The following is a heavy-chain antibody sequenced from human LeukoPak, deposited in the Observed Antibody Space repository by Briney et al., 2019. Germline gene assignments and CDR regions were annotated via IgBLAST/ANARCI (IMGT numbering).Heavy chain of an antibody. CDR3: ARVGFRTYYYDSSGYYYGFGAFDI. D-gene: IGHD3-22*01. J-gene: IGHJ3*02. CDR2: ISSSSSYI. Sequence: GGSLRLSCAASGFTFSSYSMNWVRQAPGKGLGWVSSISSSSSYIYYADSVKGRFTISRDNAKNSLYLQMNSLRAEDTAVYYCARVGFRTYYYDSSGYYYGFGAFDIWGQGTMATVSS. V-gene: IGHV3-21*01. CDR1: GFTFSSYS.